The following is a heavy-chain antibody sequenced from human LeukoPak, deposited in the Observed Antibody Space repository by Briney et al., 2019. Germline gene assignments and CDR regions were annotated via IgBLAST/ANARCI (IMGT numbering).Heavy chain of an antibody. CDR3: ARGAYDSSGYYPQDY. J-gene: IGHJ4*02. CDR2: ISSSGSTI. D-gene: IGHD3-22*01. CDR1: GFTFSDHY. V-gene: IGHV3-11*04. Sequence: PGGSLRLSCAASGFTFSDHYMSWIRQAPGKGLEWVSYISSSGSTIYYADSVKGRFTISRDNAKNSLYLQMNSLRAEDTAVYYFARGAYDSSGYYPQDYWGQGTLVTVSS.